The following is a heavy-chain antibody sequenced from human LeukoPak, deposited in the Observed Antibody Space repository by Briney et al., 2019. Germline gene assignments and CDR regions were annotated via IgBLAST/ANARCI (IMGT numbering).Heavy chain of an antibody. CDR3: ARPYYYGSGSSQWYFDL. CDR1: GGSISSYY. CDR2: IYYSGST. D-gene: IGHD3-10*01. Sequence: SETLSLTCTVSGGSISSYYWSWIRQPPGKGLEWIGYIYYSGSTNYNPSLKSRVTISVDTSKNQFSLKLSSVTAADTAVYYCARPYYYGSGSSQWYFDLWGRGTLVTVSS. J-gene: IGHJ2*01. V-gene: IGHV4-59*01.